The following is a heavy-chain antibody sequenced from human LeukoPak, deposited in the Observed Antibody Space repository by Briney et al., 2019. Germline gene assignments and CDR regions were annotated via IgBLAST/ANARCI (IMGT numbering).Heavy chain of an antibody. Sequence: ASVKVSCKASGYTFTIYAMHWVRQAPGQRLEWMGWINAGNGNTKYSQKFQGRVTITRDTSASTAYMELSSLRSEDTAVYYCARDRHYYGSGSFDYWGQGTLVTVSS. J-gene: IGHJ4*02. D-gene: IGHD3-10*01. CDR1: GYTFTIYA. CDR3: ARDRHYYGSGSFDY. CDR2: INAGNGNT. V-gene: IGHV1-3*01.